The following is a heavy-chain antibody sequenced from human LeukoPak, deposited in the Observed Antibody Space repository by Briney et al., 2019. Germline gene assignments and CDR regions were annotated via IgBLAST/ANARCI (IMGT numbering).Heavy chain of an antibody. CDR3: ARWYSSGWAFDY. V-gene: IGHV4-59*08. D-gene: IGHD6-19*01. Sequence: PSETLTLTCTVSGGTISSYYWNWIRQPPGKGLEWIGYIHYSGSTKYNPSLKSRVTISVDTSKNQFSLKLSSVTAADTVVYYCARWYSSGWAFDYWGQGTLVTVSS. CDR1: GGTISSYY. J-gene: IGHJ4*02. CDR2: IHYSGST.